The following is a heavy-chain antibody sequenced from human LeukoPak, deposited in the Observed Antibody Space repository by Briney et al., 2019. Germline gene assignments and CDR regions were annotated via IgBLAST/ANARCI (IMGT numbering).Heavy chain of an antibody. D-gene: IGHD3-16*01. V-gene: IGHV3-53*01. J-gene: IGHJ4*02. CDR2: IYSGGST. CDR3: AKVTGGDMITYGGVDY. Sequence: GGSLRLSCAASGFTVSSNYMSWVRQAPGKGLEWVSVIYSGGSTYYADSVKGRFTISRDNSKNTLYLQMDSLRVEDTAVHYCAKVTGGDMITYGGVDYWGQGTLVTVSS. CDR1: GFTVSSNY.